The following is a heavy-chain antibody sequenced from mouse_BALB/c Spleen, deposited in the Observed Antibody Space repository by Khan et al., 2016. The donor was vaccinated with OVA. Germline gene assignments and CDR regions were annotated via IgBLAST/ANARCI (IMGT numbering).Heavy chain of an antibody. V-gene: IGHV9-3-1*01. J-gene: IGHJ4*01. CDR2: IKTYTGEP. CDR3: ARPPYYSYVMVY. CDR1: GYTFANFG. Sequence: QVQLVQSEPELKKPGETLKISCTASGYTFANFGMNWVKQAPGKGLMWMGWIKTYTGEPTYADDFKGRFAFSLETSASTSYLQINNLNNEDTATYSCARPPYYSYVMVYWGQGTSVTVSS. D-gene: IGHD2-10*01.